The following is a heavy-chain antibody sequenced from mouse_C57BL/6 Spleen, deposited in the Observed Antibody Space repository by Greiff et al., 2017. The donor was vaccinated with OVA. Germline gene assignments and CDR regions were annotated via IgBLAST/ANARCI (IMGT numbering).Heavy chain of an antibody. CDR1: GYTFTDYY. CDR3: ARNYDYPYWYFDV. J-gene: IGHJ1*03. D-gene: IGHD2-4*01. V-gene: IGHV1-75*01. CDR2: IFPGSGST. Sequence: QVQLKQSGPELVKPGASVKISCKASGYTFTDYYINWVKQRPGQGLEWIGWIFPGSGSTYYNEKFKGKATLTVDKSSSTAYMLLSSLTSEDSAVYFCARNYDYPYWYFDVWGTGTTVTVSS.